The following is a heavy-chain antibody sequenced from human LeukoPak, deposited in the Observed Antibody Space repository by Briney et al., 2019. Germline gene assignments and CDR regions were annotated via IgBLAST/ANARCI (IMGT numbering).Heavy chain of an antibody. CDR1: GFTLGSHD. D-gene: IGHD5-18*01. CDR2: VSSGFHA. Sequence: GGSLRLSCPASGFTLGSHDMHWVRQLPGQGLEWVAAVSSGFHAFFADSVQGRFTVSREDARNSLYLQMNSLRAGDTAVYYCVREARGYHCTYFDYWGQGTLVTVSS. V-gene: IGHV3-13*01. CDR3: VREARGYHCTYFDY. J-gene: IGHJ4*02.